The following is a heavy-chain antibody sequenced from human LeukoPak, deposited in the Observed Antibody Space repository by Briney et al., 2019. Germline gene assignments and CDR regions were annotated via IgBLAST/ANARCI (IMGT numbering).Heavy chain of an antibody. D-gene: IGHD6-19*01. J-gene: IGHJ4*02. CDR3: ARATIAVAEHFDY. CDR2: ISSSSSYT. V-gene: IGHV3-11*06. CDR1: GFTFSDYY. Sequence: PGGSLRLSYAASGFTFSDYYMSWIRQAPGKGLEWVSYISSSSSYTNYADSVKGRFTISRDNAKNSLYLQMNSLRAEDTAVYYCARATIAVAEHFDYWGQGTLVTVSS.